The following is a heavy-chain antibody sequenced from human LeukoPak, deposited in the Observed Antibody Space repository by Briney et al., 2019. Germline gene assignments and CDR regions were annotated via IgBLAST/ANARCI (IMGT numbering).Heavy chain of an antibody. CDR2: ISAYNGNT. CDR1: GYTFTSYG. D-gene: IGHD5-18*01. V-gene: IGHV1-18*01. Sequence: ASVTVSCKASGYTFTSYGISWVRQAPGQGLEWMGWISAYNGNTNYAQKLQGRVTMTTDASTSTAYMELRSLRSDDTAVYYCARDLGYSYGSDAFDIWGQGTMVTVSS. J-gene: IGHJ3*02. CDR3: ARDLGYSYGSDAFDI.